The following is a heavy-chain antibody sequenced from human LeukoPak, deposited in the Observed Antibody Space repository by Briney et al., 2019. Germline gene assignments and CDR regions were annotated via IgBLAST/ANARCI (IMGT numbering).Heavy chain of an antibody. CDR1: GFIFSSYN. CDR2: ISSSSSAI. V-gene: IGHV3-48*01. Sequence: PGGSLRLACAASGFIFSSYNMNWVRQAPGKGLEWLSYISSSSSAIYYADSVKGRFTISRDNAKNSLYLQMNSLRAEDTAVYYCARDRPLSGYDFDSWGRGTLVTVSS. D-gene: IGHD5-12*01. J-gene: IGHJ4*02. CDR3: ARDRPLSGYDFDS.